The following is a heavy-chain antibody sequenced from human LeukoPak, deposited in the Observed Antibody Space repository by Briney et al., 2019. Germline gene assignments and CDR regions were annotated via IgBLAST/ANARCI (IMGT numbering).Heavy chain of an antibody. CDR2: IIPIFGTA. D-gene: IGHD2-15*01. J-gene: IGHJ6*02. V-gene: IGHV1-69*01. CDR3: ARDYWVVVVVAATPNARYGMDV. Sequence: ASVKVSCKASGGTFSSYAISWVRQAPGQGLEWMGGIIPIFGTASYAQKFQGRVTITADESTSTAYMELSSLRSEDTAVYYCARDYWVVVVVAATPNARYGMDVWGQGTTVTVSS. CDR1: GGTFSSYA.